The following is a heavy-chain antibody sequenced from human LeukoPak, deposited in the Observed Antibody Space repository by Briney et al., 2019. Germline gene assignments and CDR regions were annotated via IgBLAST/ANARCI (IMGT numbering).Heavy chain of an antibody. D-gene: IGHD6-19*01. Sequence: SETLSLTCTVSGGSISSGDYYWSWIRQPPGKGLEWIGEINHSGSTNYNPSLKSRVTISVDTSKNQFSLKLSSVTAADTAVYYCARTQQWLVQSDYWGQGTLVTVSS. CDR2: INHSGST. J-gene: IGHJ4*02. CDR1: GGSISSGDYY. CDR3: ARTQQWLVQSDY. V-gene: IGHV4-39*07.